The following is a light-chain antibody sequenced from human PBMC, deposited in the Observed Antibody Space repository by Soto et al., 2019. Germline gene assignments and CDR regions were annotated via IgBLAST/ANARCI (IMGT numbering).Light chain of an antibody. CDR2: DVH. Sequence: QSVLTQPASVSGSPGQSITISCTGTSSDIGAYNYVSWFQQHPGKAPKLMIYDVHNRPSGVSNRFSGSKPGNTASLIISGLQAEDEADYYCCSYTTSRTYVFGTGTKVTVL. CDR3: CSYTTSRTYV. CDR1: SSDIGAYNY. J-gene: IGLJ1*01. V-gene: IGLV2-14*01.